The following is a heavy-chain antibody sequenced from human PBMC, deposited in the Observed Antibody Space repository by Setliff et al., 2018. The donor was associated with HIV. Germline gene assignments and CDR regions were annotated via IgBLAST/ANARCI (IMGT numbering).Heavy chain of an antibody. Sequence: SETLSLTCTVSGGSISPYYWNWIRQTPGKGLEWIGYGYYSGSTNYNPSLKSRVTISVPPSKNQFFLKMTSLTAADTAVYYCARGESGYSSSWYPLPFDYWGQGTQVTVSS. CDR1: GGSISPYY. CDR3: ARGESGYSSSWYPLPFDY. J-gene: IGHJ4*02. D-gene: IGHD6-13*01. V-gene: IGHV4-59*08. CDR2: GYYSGST.